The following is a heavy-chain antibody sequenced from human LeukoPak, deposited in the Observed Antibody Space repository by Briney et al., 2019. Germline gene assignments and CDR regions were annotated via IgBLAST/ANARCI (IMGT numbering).Heavy chain of an antibody. CDR3: AKDLDSTGYFYGGDN. CDR1: GFTFSNYA. V-gene: IGHV3-23*01. D-gene: IGHD3-22*01. CDR2: ISSSENK. J-gene: IGHJ4*02. Sequence: GGSLRLSCTASGFTFSNYAMNWVRQAPGKGLEWVSLISSSENKHYADSVKGRFTISRDISKNTLYQQMNSLRAEDTAVYYCAKDLDSTGYFYGGDNWGQGTLVTVSS.